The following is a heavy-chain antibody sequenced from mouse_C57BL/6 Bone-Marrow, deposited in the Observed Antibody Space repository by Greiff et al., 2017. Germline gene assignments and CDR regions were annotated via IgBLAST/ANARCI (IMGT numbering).Heavy chain of an antibody. D-gene: IGHD1-1*01. V-gene: IGHV1-63*01. J-gene: IGHJ1*03. Sequence: VQLQQSGAELVRPGTSVKMSCKASGYTFTNYWIGWAKQRPGHGLEWIGDIYPGGGYTNYNETFKGKATLTADKSSSTAYMQFSSLTSEDSAIYNCAREARNYYGSGYGYFDVWGTGTTVTVAS. CDR1: GYTFTNYW. CDR3: AREARNYYGSGYGYFDV. CDR2: IYPGGGYT.